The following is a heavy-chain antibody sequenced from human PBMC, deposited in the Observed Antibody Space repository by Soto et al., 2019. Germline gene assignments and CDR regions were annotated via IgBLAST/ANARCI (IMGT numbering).Heavy chain of an antibody. D-gene: IGHD6-19*01. CDR2: ICYDGSNK. J-gene: IGHJ4*02. CDR1: GFTFSSYG. V-gene: IGHV3-33*01. CDR3: ARALYYGWYPNY. Sequence: SLRLSCAASGFTFSSYGMHWVRQAPGKGLEWGAFICYDGSNKYYADSVKGRFTISRDNSKNTLYLQMNSLRAEDTAGYYCARALYYGWYPNYWGQGTLVTVSS.